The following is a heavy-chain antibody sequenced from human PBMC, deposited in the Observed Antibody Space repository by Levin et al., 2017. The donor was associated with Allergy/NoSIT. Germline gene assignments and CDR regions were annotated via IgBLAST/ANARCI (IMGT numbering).Heavy chain of an antibody. Sequence: QSGGSLRLSFAASGFTFDDYAMHWVRQAPGKGLEWVSGISWNIGSIGYADSVKGRFTISRDNAKNSLYLQMNSLRTEDTALYYCARDNIGLPDAFDIWGQGTMVIVSS. D-gene: IGHD3-10*01. CDR1: GFTFDDYA. CDR2: ISWNIGSI. J-gene: IGHJ3*02. V-gene: IGHV3-9*01. CDR3: ARDNIGLPDAFDI.